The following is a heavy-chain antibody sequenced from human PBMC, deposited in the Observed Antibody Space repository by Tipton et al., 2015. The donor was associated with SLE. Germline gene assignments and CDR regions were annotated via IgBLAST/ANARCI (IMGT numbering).Heavy chain of an antibody. Sequence: TLSLTCTVSGGSISSYYWSWIRQPPGKGLEWIGSIYYSGSTYYNPSLKSRVTMSVDTSKNQFSLKLSSVTAADTAVYYCASSSGDRIYYFDYWGQGTLVTVSS. D-gene: IGHD1-26*01. CDR1: GGSISSYY. CDR2: IYYSGST. V-gene: IGHV4-59*04. J-gene: IGHJ4*02. CDR3: ASSSGDRIYYFDY.